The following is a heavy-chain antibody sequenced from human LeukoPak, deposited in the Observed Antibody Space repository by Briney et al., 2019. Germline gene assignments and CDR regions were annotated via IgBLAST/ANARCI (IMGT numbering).Heavy chain of an antibody. CDR1: GFTVSSNY. V-gene: IGHV3-66*01. CDR3: AKRRGLELLYYYYMDV. D-gene: IGHD1-7*01. CDR2: IYSGGGT. J-gene: IGHJ6*03. Sequence: GGSLRLSCAASGFTVSSNYMSWVRQAAGKGLEWVSLIYSGGGTYYADSVKGRFTISRDNSENTLYLQMDSLRAEDTAVYYCAKRRGLELLYYYYMDVWGKGTTVTVSS.